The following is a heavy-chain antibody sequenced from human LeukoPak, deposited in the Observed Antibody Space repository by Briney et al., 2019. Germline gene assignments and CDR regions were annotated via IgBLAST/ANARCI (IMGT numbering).Heavy chain of an antibody. Sequence: KPGGSLRLSCAASGFTFSDYYMSWIRQAPGKGLEWVSYISSSGSTIYYADSVKGRFTISRDNAKNSLYLQMNSLRAEDTAVYYCAKRDAQRISGSYFFDYWGQGTLVTVSS. J-gene: IGHJ4*02. CDR3: AKRDAQRISGSYFFDY. V-gene: IGHV3-11*01. D-gene: IGHD3-10*01. CDR2: ISSSGSTI. CDR1: GFTFSDYY.